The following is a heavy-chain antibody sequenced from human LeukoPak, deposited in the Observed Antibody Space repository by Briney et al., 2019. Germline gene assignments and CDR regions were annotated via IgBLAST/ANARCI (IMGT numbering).Heavy chain of an antibody. CDR3: ATGERHGFDI. J-gene: IGHJ3*02. CDR2: INSDGSST. CDR1: GFTFSSYW. Sequence: GGSLRLSCAASGFTFSSYWMHWVRQAPGKGLAWVSRINSDGSSTSYADSVKGRFTISRDNAKNTLYLQMNSLRAEDTAVYYCATGERHGFDIWGQGTMVTVSS. V-gene: IGHV3-74*01.